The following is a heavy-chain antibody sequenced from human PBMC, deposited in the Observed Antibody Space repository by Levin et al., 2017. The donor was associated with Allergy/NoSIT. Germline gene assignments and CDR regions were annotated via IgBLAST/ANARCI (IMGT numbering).Heavy chain of an antibody. CDR2: ISYDGSNK. D-gene: IGHD4-23*01. V-gene: IGHV3-30*03. CDR1: GFTFSSYS. J-gene: IGHJ2*01. CDR3: ARDPRIYGRNSVIWYFDL. Sequence: GGSLRLSCAASGFTFSSYSLHWVRHAPGKGLEWVAAISYDGSNKYYADSVKARFTISRDNSKNMMYLQMNSLRPEDTSMYYCARDPRIYGRNSVIWYFDLWGRGTLVTVSS.